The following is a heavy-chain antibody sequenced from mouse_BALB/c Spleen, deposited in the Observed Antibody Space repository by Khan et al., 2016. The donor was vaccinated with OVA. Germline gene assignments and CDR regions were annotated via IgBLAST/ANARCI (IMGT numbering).Heavy chain of an antibody. V-gene: IGHV5-6*01. CDR1: GFTFSTYG. D-gene: IGHD1-1*01. CDR3: TRLAYYYDSEGFAY. J-gene: IGHJ3*01. CDR2: VSTGGGYT. Sequence: EVELVESGGDLVKPGGSLKLSCAASGFTFSTYGMSWVRQTPDKRLEWVATVSTGGGYTYYPASVKGRFTISRDNAKNTLYLQMSGLKSEDTAIFYCTRLAYYYDSEGFAYWGQGTLVTVSA.